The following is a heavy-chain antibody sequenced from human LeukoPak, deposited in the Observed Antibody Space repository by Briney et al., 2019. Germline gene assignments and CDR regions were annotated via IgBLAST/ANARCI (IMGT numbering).Heavy chain of an antibody. V-gene: IGHV3-7*05. CDR1: GFTFSIYW. Sequence: GGSLRLSCAASGFTFSIYWMSWVRQAPGKGLEGVDSINQDGSEKYYVDSVKGRCTISRDNAKTSLYLQMGSLRAEDAAAYYCVRDGPGGIEARKRYYGMDVWGQGTTVSVSS. CDR2: INQDGSEK. J-gene: IGHJ6*02. D-gene: IGHD6-6*01. CDR3: VRDGPGGIEARKRYYGMDV.